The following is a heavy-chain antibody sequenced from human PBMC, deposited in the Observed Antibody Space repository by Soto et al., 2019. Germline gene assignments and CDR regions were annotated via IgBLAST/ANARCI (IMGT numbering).Heavy chain of an antibody. V-gene: IGHV4-59*01. CDR2: IYYSGST. Sequence: SETLSLTCTVSGGSISSYYWSWIRQPPGKGLEWIGYIYYSGSTNYNPSLKSRVTISVDTSKNQFSLKLSSVTAADTAVYYCARDRVPSFLSWGIDPWGQGTLVTVAS. J-gene: IGHJ5*02. CDR1: GGSISSYY. D-gene: IGHD3-16*01. CDR3: ARDRVPSFLSWGIDP.